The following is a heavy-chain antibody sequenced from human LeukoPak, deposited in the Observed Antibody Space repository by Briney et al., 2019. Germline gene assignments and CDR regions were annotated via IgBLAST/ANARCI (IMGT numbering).Heavy chain of an antibody. CDR2: VYHTGHS. V-gene: IGHV4-59*08. Sequence: SETLSLTCTVSGGSTTNYYWSWIRQPPGKGLEWIAYVYHTGHSNYNPSLKSRVIISLDTSKNQISLRVTSVTAADTAVYYCARVIGDSSGYYYPLFDYWGQGTLVTVSS. CDR3: ARVIGDSSGYYYPLFDY. J-gene: IGHJ4*02. CDR1: GGSTTNYY. D-gene: IGHD3-22*01.